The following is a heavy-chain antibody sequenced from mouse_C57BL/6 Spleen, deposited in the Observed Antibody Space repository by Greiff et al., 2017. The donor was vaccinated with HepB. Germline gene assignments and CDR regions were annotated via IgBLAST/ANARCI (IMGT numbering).Heavy chain of an antibody. Sequence: VQLQQSGPELVKPGASVKISCKASGYSFTDYNMNWVKQSNGKSLEWIGVINPNYGTTSYNQKFKGKATLTVDQSPSTAYMQLNSLTSEDSAVYYCAKGSYGSSYRYFDYWGQGTTLTVSS. CDR1: GYSFTDYN. CDR2: INPNYGTT. V-gene: IGHV1-39*01. J-gene: IGHJ2*01. D-gene: IGHD1-1*01. CDR3: AKGSYGSSYRYFDY.